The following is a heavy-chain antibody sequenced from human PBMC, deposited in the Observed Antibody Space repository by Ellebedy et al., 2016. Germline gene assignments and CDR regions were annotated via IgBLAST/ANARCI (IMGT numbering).Heavy chain of an antibody. D-gene: IGHD6-19*01. Sequence: GESLKISCAASGFTFSSYAMSWVRQAPGKGLEWVSVIYSGGSTYYADSVKGRFTISRDNAKNSLYLQMNSLRAEDTAVYYCARRYSSTYYYSAMDVWGQGTTVTVSS. CDR1: GFTFSSYA. V-gene: IGHV3-66*01. CDR3: ARRYSSTYYYSAMDV. J-gene: IGHJ6*02. CDR2: IYSGGST.